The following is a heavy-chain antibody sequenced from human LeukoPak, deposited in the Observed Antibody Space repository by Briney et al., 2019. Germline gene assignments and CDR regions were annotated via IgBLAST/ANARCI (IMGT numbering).Heavy chain of an antibody. J-gene: IGHJ4*02. Sequence: PSETLSLTCAVYGGSFSGYYWSWIRQPPGKGLEWIGEINHSGSTNYNLSLKSRVTISVDTSKNQFSLKLSSVTAADTAVYYCARGVLRYFDWLAPLFDYWGQGTLVTVSS. CDR3: ARGVLRYFDWLAPLFDY. CDR2: INHSGST. D-gene: IGHD3-9*01. CDR1: GGSFSGYY. V-gene: IGHV4-34*01.